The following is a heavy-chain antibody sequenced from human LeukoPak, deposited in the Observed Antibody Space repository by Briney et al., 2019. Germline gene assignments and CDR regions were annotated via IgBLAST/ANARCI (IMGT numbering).Heavy chain of an antibody. CDR2: INHSGST. CDR1: GGSFSGYY. Sequence: EASETLSLTCAVYGGSFSGYYWSWIRQPPGKGLEWIGEINHSGSTNYNPSLKSRVTISVDTSKNQFSLKLSSVTAADTAVYYCARKGAWSPGYYYMDVWGKGTTVTVSS. J-gene: IGHJ6*03. D-gene: IGHD2-15*01. CDR3: ARKGAWSPGYYYMDV. V-gene: IGHV4-34*01.